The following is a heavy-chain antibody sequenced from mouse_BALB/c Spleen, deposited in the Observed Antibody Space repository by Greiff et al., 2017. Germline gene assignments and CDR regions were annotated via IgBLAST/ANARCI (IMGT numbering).Heavy chain of an antibody. Sequence: VQLQQSGAELVKPGASVKLSCKASGYTFTSYYMYWVKQRPGQGLEWIGEINPSNGGTNFNEKFKSKATLTVDKSSSTAYMQLSSLTSEDSAVYYCTRYGSSTWNFDYWGQGTTLTVSS. J-gene: IGHJ2*01. CDR3: TRYGSSTWNFDY. CDR1: GYTFTSYY. CDR2: INPSNGGT. V-gene: IGHV1S81*02. D-gene: IGHD1-1*01.